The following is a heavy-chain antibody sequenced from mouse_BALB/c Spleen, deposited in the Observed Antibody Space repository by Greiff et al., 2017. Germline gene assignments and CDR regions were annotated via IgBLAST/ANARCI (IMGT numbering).Heavy chain of an antibody. D-gene: IGHD1-1*01. Sequence: EVQVVESGGGLVQPGGSRKLSCAASGFTFSDYGMAWVRQAPGKGPEWVAFISNLAYSIYYADTVTGRFTISRENAKNTLYLEMSSLRSEDTAMYYCARDYYGSRGFAYWGQGTLVTVSA. V-gene: IGHV5-15*02. CDR1: GFTFSDYG. CDR2: ISNLAYSI. J-gene: IGHJ3*01. CDR3: ARDYYGSRGFAY.